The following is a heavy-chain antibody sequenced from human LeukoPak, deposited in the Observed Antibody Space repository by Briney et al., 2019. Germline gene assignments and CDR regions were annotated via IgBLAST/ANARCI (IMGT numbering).Heavy chain of an antibody. CDR1: GFTFSSYA. CDR3: AKDRAVAGTLYFDY. J-gene: IGHJ4*02. V-gene: IGHV3-23*01. CDR2: ISGSGGST. D-gene: IGHD6-19*01. Sequence: GGSLRLSCAASGFTFSSYAMSWVRRAPGKGLEWVSAISGSGGSTYYADSVKGRFTISRDNSKNTLYLQMNSLRAEDTAVYYCAKDRAVAGTLYFDYWGQGTLVTVSS.